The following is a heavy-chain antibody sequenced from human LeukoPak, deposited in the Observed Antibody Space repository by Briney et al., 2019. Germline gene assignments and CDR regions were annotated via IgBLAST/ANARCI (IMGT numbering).Heavy chain of an antibody. CDR1: GYTFTGYY. V-gene: IGHV1-2*02. Sequence: ASVKVSCKASGYTFTGYYMHWVRQAPGQGLEWMGWTNPNSGGTNYAQKFQGRVTMTRDTSISTAYMELSRLRSDDTAVYYCARDHYYGSGSYYKFSALAFDPWGQGTLVTVSS. CDR3: ARDHYYGSGSYYKFSALAFDP. D-gene: IGHD3-10*01. J-gene: IGHJ5*02. CDR2: TNPNSGGT.